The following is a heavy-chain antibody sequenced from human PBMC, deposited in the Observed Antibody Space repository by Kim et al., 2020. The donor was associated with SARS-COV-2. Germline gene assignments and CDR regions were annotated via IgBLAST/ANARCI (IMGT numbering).Heavy chain of an antibody. CDR3: ARLSGMKVRGGSEGMDV. D-gene: IGHD3-10*01. CDR1: GYSFTSYW. J-gene: IGHJ6*02. V-gene: IGHV5-51*01. CDR2: IYPGDSDT. Sequence: GESLKISCKGSGYSFTSYWIGWVRQMPGKGLEWMGIIYPGDSDTRYSPYFQGQVTISADKSISTAYLQWSSLKASDTAMYYCARLSGMKVRGGSEGMDVWGQGTTVTVSS.